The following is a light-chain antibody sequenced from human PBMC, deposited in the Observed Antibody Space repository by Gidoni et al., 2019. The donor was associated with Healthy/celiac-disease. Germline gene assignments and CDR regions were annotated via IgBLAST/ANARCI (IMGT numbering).Light chain of an antibody. CDR3: AAWDDSLNGVV. J-gene: IGLJ2*01. CDR1: SSNIGSST. Sequence: QSVLTQPPSASATPGQRVTISCSGSSSNIGSSTVNWYQQLPGTAHKLLIYSNNQRPSGVPDRFSGSKSGTSASLAISGLPSEDEADYYCAAWDDSLNGVVFGGGTKLTVL. V-gene: IGLV1-44*01. CDR2: SNN.